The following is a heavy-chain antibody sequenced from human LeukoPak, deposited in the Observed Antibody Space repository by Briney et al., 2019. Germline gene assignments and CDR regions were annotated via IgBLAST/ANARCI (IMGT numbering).Heavy chain of an antibody. CDR2: FDPEDGET. V-gene: IGHV1-24*01. CDR1: GYTLTELS. CDR3: ATPGPYYGSSGYYQGFDY. D-gene: IGHD3-22*01. J-gene: IGHJ4*02. Sequence: AASVKVSCKVSGYTLTELSMHWVRQAPGKGLAWMGGFDPEDGETIYAQKFQGRVTMTEDTSTDTAYMELSSLRSEDTAVYYCATPGPYYGSSGYYQGFDYWGQGTLVTVSS.